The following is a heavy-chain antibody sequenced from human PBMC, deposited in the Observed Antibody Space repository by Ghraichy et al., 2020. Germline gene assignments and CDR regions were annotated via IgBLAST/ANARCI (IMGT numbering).Heavy chain of an antibody. D-gene: IGHD3-10*01. CDR2: TRNKANSYTT. V-gene: IGHV3-72*01. CDR1: GFTFSDYD. Sequence: GGSLRLSCATSGFTFSDYDMDWVRQAPGKGLEWVGRTRNKANSYTTEYAASVKGRFTISRDHSKNSLYLQMNSLKTEDTAVYYCAQDYYGSGRRWGQGTLVTVSS. CDR3: AQDYYGSGRR. J-gene: IGHJ4*02.